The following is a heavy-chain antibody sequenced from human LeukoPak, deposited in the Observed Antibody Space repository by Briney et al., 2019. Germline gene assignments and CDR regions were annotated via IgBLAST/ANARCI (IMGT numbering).Heavy chain of an antibody. CDR3: ASFPRGNLGLIILDY. J-gene: IGHJ4*02. V-gene: IGHV3-23*01. CDR2: ISGSGDNT. CDR1: GFTFSSYA. Sequence: GGSLRPSCAASGFTFSSYAMTWVRQAPGKGLEWVSGISGSGDNTNYADSVKGRFTISRDNSKNTLYLQVNSLRAEDTAVYYCASFPRGNLGLIILDYWGQGTLVTVSS. D-gene: IGHD3-16*02.